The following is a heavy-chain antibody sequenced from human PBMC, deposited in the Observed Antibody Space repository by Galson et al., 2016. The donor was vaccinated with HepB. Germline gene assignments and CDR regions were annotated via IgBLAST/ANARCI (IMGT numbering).Heavy chain of an antibody. CDR1: GISVSNND. V-gene: IGHV3-53*01. CDR3: SRGIVAAV. Sequence: SLRLSCAASGISVSNNDMSWVRQDPGKGLEWLSVIYSVGSTNYADSVKGRFTISRDHSKNTVYLQMNRLRAEDTAGYYCSRGIVAAVWGQGTLVTVSS. D-gene: IGHD2-15*01. CDR2: IYSVGST. J-gene: IGHJ4*02.